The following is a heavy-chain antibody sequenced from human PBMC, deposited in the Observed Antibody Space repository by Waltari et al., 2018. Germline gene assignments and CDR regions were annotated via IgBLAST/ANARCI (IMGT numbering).Heavy chain of an antibody. D-gene: IGHD6-13*01. CDR1: GYTFSSYA. V-gene: IGHV1-69*06. Sequence: QVQLVQSGAEVKKPGASVKVSCKASGYTFSSYAISWVRQAPGQGLEWMGRIIPIFGTANYAQKFQGRVTITADKSTSTAYMELSSLRSEDTAVYYCARVPRYSSSWYGGYYFDYWGQGTLVTVSS. CDR3: ARVPRYSSSWYGGYYFDY. CDR2: IIPIFGTA. J-gene: IGHJ4*02.